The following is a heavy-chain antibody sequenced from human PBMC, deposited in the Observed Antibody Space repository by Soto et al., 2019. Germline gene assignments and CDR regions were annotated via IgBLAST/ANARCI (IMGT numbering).Heavy chain of an antibody. J-gene: IGHJ4*02. CDR3: ARGTHSSRVFLGY. CDR1: GYTFTSYA. CDR2: INAGNGNT. V-gene: IGHV1-3*01. Sequence: ASVKVSCKASGYTFTSYAMHWVRQAPGQRLEWMGWINAGNGNTKYSQKFQGRVTITRDTSASTAYMELSSLRSEDTAVYYCARGTHSSRVFLGYWGQGTLVTVSS. D-gene: IGHD6-13*01.